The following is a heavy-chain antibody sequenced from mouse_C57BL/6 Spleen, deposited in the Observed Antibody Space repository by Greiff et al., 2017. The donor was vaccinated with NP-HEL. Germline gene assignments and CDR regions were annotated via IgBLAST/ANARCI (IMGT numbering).Heavy chain of an antibody. CDR1: GYAFSSYW. Sequence: VQLQQSGAELVKPGASVKISCKASGYAFSSYWMNWVKQRPGKGLEWIGQIYPGDGDTNYNGKFKGKATLTADKSSSTAYMQLSSRPSEDSAVYFCVRAGYDGSSPDYWGQGTTLTVSS. J-gene: IGHJ2*01. D-gene: IGHD1-1*01. V-gene: IGHV1-80*01. CDR2: IYPGDGDT. CDR3: VRAGYDGSSPDY.